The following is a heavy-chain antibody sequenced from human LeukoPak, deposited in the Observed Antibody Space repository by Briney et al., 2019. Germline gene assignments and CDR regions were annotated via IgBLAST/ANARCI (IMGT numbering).Heavy chain of an antibody. CDR3: ARDICSSTSCLLYYFDD. Sequence: ASVKVSCKASGYTFTSYDINWVRQAPGQGLEWMGWISAYNGNTNYAQKLQGRVTMTTDTSTNTAYMELRSLRSDDTAVYYCARDICSSTSCLLYYFDDWGQGTLVTVSS. CDR1: GYTFTSYD. D-gene: IGHD2-2*01. V-gene: IGHV1-18*01. CDR2: ISAYNGNT. J-gene: IGHJ4*02.